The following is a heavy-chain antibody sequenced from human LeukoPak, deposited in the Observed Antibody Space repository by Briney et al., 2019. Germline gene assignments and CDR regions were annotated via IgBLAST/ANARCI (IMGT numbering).Heavy chain of an antibody. CDR3: ARIQFGDGIGYYYYYMDV. Sequence: SETLSLTCTVSGGSISSSSYYWGWIRQPPGKGLEWIGSIYYSGSTYYNPSLKSRVTISVATSKNQFSLKLSSVTAADTAVYYCARIQFGDGIGYYYYYMDVWGKGTTVTVSS. CDR2: IYYSGST. D-gene: IGHD3-10*01. J-gene: IGHJ6*03. CDR1: GGSISSSSYY. V-gene: IGHV4-39*07.